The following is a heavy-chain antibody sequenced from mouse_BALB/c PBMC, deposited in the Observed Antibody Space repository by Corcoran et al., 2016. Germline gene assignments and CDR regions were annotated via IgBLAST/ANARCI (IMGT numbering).Heavy chain of an antibody. CDR3: ARYYFDY. V-gene: IGHV1S136*01. CDR2: INPYNDGT. CDR1: GYTFTSYV. Sequence: EVQLQQSGPELVKPGASVKMSCKASGYTFTSYVMHWVKQKPGQGLEWIGYINPYNDGTKYNAKFTGKATLTSDKSPSTAYMELSSLTSEDSAVYYCARYYFDYWGQGTTLTVSS. J-gene: IGHJ2*01.